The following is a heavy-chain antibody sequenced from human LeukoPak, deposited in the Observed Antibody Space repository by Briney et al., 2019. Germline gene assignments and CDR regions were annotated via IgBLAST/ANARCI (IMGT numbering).Heavy chain of an antibody. V-gene: IGHV4-59*11. D-gene: IGHD2-15*01. J-gene: IGHJ4*02. CDR3: ASNYRYCSGGSCSYYFDY. Sequence: SETLSLTCTVSGGSISCHYWSWIRQPPGKGLKWIGYIYYSGSANYNPSLKSRVTISGDTSKNQFSLKLSSVTAADSAVYYCASNYRYCSGGSCSYYFDYWGQGTLVTVSS. CDR1: GGSISCHY. CDR2: IYYSGSA.